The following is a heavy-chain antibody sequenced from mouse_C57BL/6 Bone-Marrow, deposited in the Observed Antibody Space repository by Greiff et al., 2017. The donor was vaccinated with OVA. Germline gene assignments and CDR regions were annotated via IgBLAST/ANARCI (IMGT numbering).Heavy chain of an antibody. CDR2: INPSSGYT. V-gene: IGHV1-4*01. J-gene: IGHJ4*01. CDR3: ARVRYYYAMDY. CDR1: GYTFTSYT. Sequence: VQLQQSGAELARPGASVKMSCKASGYTFTSYTMHWVKQRPGQGLEWIGYINPSSGYTKYNQKFKDKATLTADKSSSTAYMQLSSLTSEDSAVYYCARVRYYYAMDYWGQGTSVTVSS.